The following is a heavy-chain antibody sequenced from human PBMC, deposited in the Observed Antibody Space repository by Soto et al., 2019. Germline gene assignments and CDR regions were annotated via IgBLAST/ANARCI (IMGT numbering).Heavy chain of an antibody. D-gene: IGHD6-13*01. J-gene: IGHJ1*01. V-gene: IGHV3-48*01. CDR3: ARDLGSSWYPEYFQH. CDR2: VTSSSSTI. CDR1: GFTFSRYS. Sequence: GGSLRLSCAASGFTFSRYSMSWVRQAPGKGLEWVSYVTSSSSTIYYADSVKGRFTISRDNAKNSLYLQMNSLRAEDTAVYYCARDLGSSWYPEYFQHWGQGTLVTVSS.